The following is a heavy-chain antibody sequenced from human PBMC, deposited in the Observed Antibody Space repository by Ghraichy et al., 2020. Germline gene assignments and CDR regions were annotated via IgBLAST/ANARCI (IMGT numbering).Heavy chain of an antibody. CDR2: INHSGST. D-gene: IGHD2-2*02. Sequence: SETLSLTCAVYGGSFSGYYWSWIRQPPGKGLEWIGEINHSGSTNYNPSLKSRVTISVDTSKNQFSLKLSSVTAADTAVYYCARGLLYCSSTSCYSYGLLWFGAHGAFDIWGQGTMVTVSS. J-gene: IGHJ3*02. CDR3: ARGLLYCSSTSCYSYGLLWFGAHGAFDI. CDR1: GGSFSGYY. V-gene: IGHV4-34*01.